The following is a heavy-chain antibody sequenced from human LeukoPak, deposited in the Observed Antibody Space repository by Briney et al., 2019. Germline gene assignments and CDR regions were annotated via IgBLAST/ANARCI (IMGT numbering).Heavy chain of an antibody. CDR2: ISGSGGST. CDR1: GFTFSSYA. D-gene: IGHD1-26*01. J-gene: IGHJ4*02. V-gene: IGHV3-23*01. Sequence: PGGSLRLSCAASGFTFSSYAMSWVRQAPGKGLEWVSAISGSGGSTYYADSVKGRFTISRDNSKDTLYLQMNSLRAEDTAVYYCATRYSGSYYSVPYWGQGTLVTVSS. CDR3: ATRYSGSYYSVPY.